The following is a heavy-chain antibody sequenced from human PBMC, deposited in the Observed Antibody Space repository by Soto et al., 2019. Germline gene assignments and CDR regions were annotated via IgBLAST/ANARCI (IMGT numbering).Heavy chain of an antibody. CDR1: GFTFSSYA. CDR2: ISYDGSNK. V-gene: IGHV3-30-3*01. CDR3: ARRGQTYSSTSDDEYYGMDV. Sequence: GGSLSLSCAASGFTFSSYAMHWVRQAPGKGLEWVAVISYDGSNKYYADSVNGRFTISRDNSKKTLYLQMNSLIAEDTAGYYCARRGQTYSSTSDDEYYGMDVWVKGTKGTSPQ. J-gene: IGHJ6*04. D-gene: IGHD6-6*01.